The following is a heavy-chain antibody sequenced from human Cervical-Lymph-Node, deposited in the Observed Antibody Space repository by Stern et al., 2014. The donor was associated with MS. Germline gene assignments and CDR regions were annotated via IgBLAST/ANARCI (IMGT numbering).Heavy chain of an antibody. Sequence: QVQLVESGPEVKKPGSSVKVSCQAAGDTFDSYGISWVRQAPGQGLEWMGGLFPFFGTPIYAQKFQGRVTMTADESTTTAYMDLTSLSVEDTAVYYCATSTYGLVHWGQGTLVTVSS. CDR3: ATSTYGLVH. D-gene: IGHD3-10*01. CDR1: GDTFDSYG. V-gene: IGHV1-69*01. CDR2: LFPFFGTP. J-gene: IGHJ4*02.